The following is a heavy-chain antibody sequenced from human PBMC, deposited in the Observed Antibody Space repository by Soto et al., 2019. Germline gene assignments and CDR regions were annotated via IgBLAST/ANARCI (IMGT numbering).Heavy chain of an antibody. CDR3: ARTDMVGAWRFDY. CDR1: GGTFSSYA. Sequence: EASVKVSCKASGGTFSSYAISWVRQAPGQGLEWMGGIIPIFGTANYAQKFQGRVTITADESTSTAYMELSSLRSEDTAVYYCARTDMVGAWRFDYWGQGTLVTVSS. J-gene: IGHJ4*02. V-gene: IGHV1-69*13. CDR2: IIPIFGTA. D-gene: IGHD1-26*01.